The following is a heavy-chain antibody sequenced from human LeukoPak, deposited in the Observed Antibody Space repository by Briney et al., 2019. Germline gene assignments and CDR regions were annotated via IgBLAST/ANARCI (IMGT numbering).Heavy chain of an antibody. CDR2: ISYDGSNK. CDR3: AKDGLGYYYDSSGRDAFDI. Sequence: GGSLRLSCAASGFTFSSYGMHWVRQAPGKGLEWVAVISYDGSNKYYADSVKGRFTISRDNSENTLYPQMNSLRAEDTAVYYCAKDGLGYYYDSSGRDAFDIWGQGTMVTVSS. CDR1: GFTFSSYG. V-gene: IGHV3-30*18. J-gene: IGHJ3*02. D-gene: IGHD3-22*01.